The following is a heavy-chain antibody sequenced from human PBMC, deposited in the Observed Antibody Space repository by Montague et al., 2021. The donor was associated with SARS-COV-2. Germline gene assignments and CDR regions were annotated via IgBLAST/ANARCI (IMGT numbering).Heavy chain of an antibody. D-gene: IGHD2-2*01. CDR2: INHTGST. Sequence: SETLSLTCAVYGGSFSGYYWSWIRQPPGKGLEWMGEINHTGSTNYNPYLKIRVTISVDTSKNQFSLKLSSVTAADTAVYYCTREGYQVLWSDYYYYGMDVWGRGTMVTVSS. J-gene: IGHJ6*02. V-gene: IGHV4-34*01. CDR1: GGSFSGYY. CDR3: TREGYQVLWSDYYYYGMDV.